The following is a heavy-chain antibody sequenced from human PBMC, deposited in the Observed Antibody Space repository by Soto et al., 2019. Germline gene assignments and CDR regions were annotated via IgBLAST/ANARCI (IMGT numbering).Heavy chain of an antibody. Sequence: QITLKESGPTLVKPTQTLMLTCTFSGFSLTTRGVGVGWIRQPPGKALECLALIYWDDDKRYSPSLQSRLSIXKXTXXNQVVLTMTNVDPVDTATYYCAHIPNYYQYDWFDPWGQGTLVSVSS. D-gene: IGHD3-16*01. CDR1: GFSLTTRGVG. V-gene: IGHV2-5*02. CDR3: AHIPNYYQYDWFDP. J-gene: IGHJ5*02. CDR2: IYWDDDK.